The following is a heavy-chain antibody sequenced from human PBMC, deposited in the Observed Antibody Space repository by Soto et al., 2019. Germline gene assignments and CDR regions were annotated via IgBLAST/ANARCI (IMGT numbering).Heavy chain of an antibody. V-gene: IGHV4-59*01. D-gene: IGHD3-16*02. Sequence: SETLSLTCTVSGGSISSYYWSWIRQPPGKGLEWIGYIYYSGSTNYNPSLKSRVTISVDTSKNQFSLKLSSVTAADTAVYYCARGGEVYDYVWGSYRYWGKGTLVTVSS. CDR3: ARGGEVYDYVWGSYRY. CDR1: GGSISSYY. CDR2: IYYSGST. J-gene: IGHJ4*02.